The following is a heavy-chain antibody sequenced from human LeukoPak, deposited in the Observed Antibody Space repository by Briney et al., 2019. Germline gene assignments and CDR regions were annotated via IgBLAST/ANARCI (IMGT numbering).Heavy chain of an antibody. CDR2: MNPNSGNT. Sequence: SVKASCKASGYTFTSFDINWGRQATGQGLXWMGWMNPNSGNTGYAQKFQGRVTMTRNTSISTAYMELSSLRSEDTAVYYCARGDGVSSFDYWGQGTLVTVSS. V-gene: IGHV1-8*01. J-gene: IGHJ4*02. CDR3: ARGDGVSSFDY. D-gene: IGHD2-8*01. CDR1: GYTFTSFD.